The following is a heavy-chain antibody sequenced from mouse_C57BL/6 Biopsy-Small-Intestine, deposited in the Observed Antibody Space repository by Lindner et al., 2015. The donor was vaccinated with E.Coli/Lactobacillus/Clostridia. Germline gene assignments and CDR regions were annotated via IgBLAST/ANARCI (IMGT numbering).Heavy chain of an antibody. D-gene: IGHD2-2*01. Sequence: VQLQESGAELVKPGASVKMSCKASGYTFTTYPIEWMKQNHGKSLEWIGNFHPYNDDTKYNEKFKGKATLTVGKSSSTVYLELSRLTSDDSAVYYCARAGYGYDPFAYWGQGTLVTVSA. V-gene: IGHV1-47*01. CDR2: FHPYNDDT. CDR3: ARAGYGYDPFAY. CDR1: GYTFTTYP. J-gene: IGHJ3*01.